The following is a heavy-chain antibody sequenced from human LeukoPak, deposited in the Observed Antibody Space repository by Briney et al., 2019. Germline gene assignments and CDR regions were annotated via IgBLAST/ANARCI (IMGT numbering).Heavy chain of an antibody. CDR2: MNPNSGNT. V-gene: IGHV1-8*01. CDR1: GYTFTSYD. CDR3: ARGRYYYGSGAYNY. J-gene: IGHJ4*02. D-gene: IGHD3-10*01. Sequence: GASVKVSCKASGYTFTSYDINWVRQATGQGLEWMGWMNPNSGNTGYAQKFQGRVTMTRNTSISTAYMELSSLRSEDTAVYYCARGRYYYGSGAYNYWGQGTLVTVSS.